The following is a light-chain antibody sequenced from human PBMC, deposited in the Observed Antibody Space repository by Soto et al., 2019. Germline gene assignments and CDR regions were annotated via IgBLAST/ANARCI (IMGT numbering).Light chain of an antibody. CDR1: ASDVGACDY. V-gene: IGLV2-14*01. J-gene: IGLJ1*01. CDR2: EVR. CDR3: SSSTSSSTLV. Sequence: QSALTQPASVSGSPGQSITISCTGTASDVGACDYVSWYQHHPGKPPKLLIFEVRDRPSGVSNRFSGSKSGNTASLTISGLQPEDEADYYSSSSTSSSTLVFGTGTKLTVL.